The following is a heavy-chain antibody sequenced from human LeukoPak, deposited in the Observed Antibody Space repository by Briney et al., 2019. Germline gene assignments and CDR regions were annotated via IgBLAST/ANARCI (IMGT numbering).Heavy chain of an antibody. Sequence: GGSLRLSCAASGFSFSSYRMNWVRQAPGKGLEWVSGITWNGGSTGYADSVKGRFTISRDNAKNSLYLQMNSLRAEDTAFYYCARDPGDILVAGTFDYWGQGTLVTVSS. CDR2: ITWNGGST. V-gene: IGHV3-20*04. D-gene: IGHD6-19*01. CDR3: ARDPGDILVAGTFDY. J-gene: IGHJ4*02. CDR1: GFSFSSYR.